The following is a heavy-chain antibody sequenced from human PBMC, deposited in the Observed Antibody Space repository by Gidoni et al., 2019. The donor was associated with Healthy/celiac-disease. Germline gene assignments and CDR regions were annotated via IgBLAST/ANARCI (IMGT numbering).Heavy chain of an antibody. Sequence: QVQLVESGGGLVKPGGSLRLSCAASGFTFSDYYMSWIRQAPGKGLEWVSYMSSSSSYTNYADSVKGRFTISRDNAKNSLYLQMNSLRAEDTAVYYCARVRDELLWFGESLGAFDIWGQGTMVTVSS. D-gene: IGHD3-10*01. V-gene: IGHV3-11*05. CDR1: GFTFSDYY. J-gene: IGHJ3*02. CDR3: ARVRDELLWFGESLGAFDI. CDR2: MSSSSSYT.